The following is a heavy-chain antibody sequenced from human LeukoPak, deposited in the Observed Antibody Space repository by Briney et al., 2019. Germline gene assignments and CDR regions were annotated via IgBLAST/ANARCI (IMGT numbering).Heavy chain of an antibody. Sequence: ASVKVPCKASGYTFTSYDINWVRQATGQGLEWMGWMNPNSGNTGYAQKSQGRVTMTRNTSISTAYMELSSLRSEDTAVYYCARSRRRSIDYWGQGTLVTVSS. CDR2: MNPNSGNT. CDR3: ARSRRRSIDY. V-gene: IGHV1-8*01. CDR1: GYTFTSYD. J-gene: IGHJ4*02.